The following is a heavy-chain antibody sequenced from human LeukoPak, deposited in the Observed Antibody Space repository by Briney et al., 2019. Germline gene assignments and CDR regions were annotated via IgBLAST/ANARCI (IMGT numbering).Heavy chain of an antibody. CDR1: GGSISSTSYY. CDR2: INHSGST. CDR3: ARGGYYYDSSGYYY. J-gene: IGHJ4*02. D-gene: IGHD3-22*01. Sequence: SETLSLTCTVSGGSISSTSYYWSWIRQPPGKGLEWIGEINHSGSTNYNPSLKSRVTISVDTSKNQFSLKLSSVTAADTAVYYCARGGYYYDSSGYYYWGQGTLVTVSS. V-gene: IGHV4-39*07.